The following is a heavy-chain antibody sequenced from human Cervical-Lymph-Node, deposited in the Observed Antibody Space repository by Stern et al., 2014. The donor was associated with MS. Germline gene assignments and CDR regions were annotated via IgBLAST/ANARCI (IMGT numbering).Heavy chain of an antibody. CDR3: AREDRNYDILTGYYGNWFDP. CDR2: ISAYNGNT. Sequence: VQLVESGAEVKKPGASVKVSCKASGYTFTTYGISWVRQAPGQGLEWIGRISAYNGNTDYAQKLQGRVTLTTDTSTTTAYMELRSLRSDDTAVYYCAREDRNYDILTGYYGNWFDPWGQGSLVTVSS. J-gene: IGHJ5*02. D-gene: IGHD3-9*01. V-gene: IGHV1-18*01. CDR1: GYTFTTYG.